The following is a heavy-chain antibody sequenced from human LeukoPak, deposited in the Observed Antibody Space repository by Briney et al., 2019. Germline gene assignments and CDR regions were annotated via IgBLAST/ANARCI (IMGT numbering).Heavy chain of an antibody. CDR2: INHSGST. CDR1: GGSFSGYY. Sequence: SETLSLTCAVYGGSFSGYYWSWIRQPPGKGLEWIGEINHSGSTNYNPSLKSRVTISVDTSKNQFSLKLSSVTATDTAVYYCARGPIVVVPAAIPPCFAYWGQGTLVTVSS. V-gene: IGHV4-34*01. CDR3: ARGPIVVVPAAIPPCFAY. J-gene: IGHJ4*02. D-gene: IGHD2-2*02.